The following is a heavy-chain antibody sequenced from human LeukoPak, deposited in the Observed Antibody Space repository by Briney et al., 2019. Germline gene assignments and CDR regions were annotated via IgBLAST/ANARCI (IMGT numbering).Heavy chain of an antibody. V-gene: IGHV3-30*04. CDR2: ISYDGSNK. D-gene: IGHD3-10*01. Sequence: RSGRSLRLSCAASGFTFSSYAMHWVRQAPGKGLEWVAVISYDGSNKYYADSVKGRFTISRDNSKNTLYLQMNSLRAEDTAVYYCERDLIRFGELLYYYYYYGMDVWGQGTTVTVSS. J-gene: IGHJ6*02. CDR1: GFTFSSYA. CDR3: ERDLIRFGELLYYYYYYGMDV.